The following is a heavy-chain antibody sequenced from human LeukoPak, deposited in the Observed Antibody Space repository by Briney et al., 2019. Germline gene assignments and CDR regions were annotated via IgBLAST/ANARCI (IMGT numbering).Heavy chain of an antibody. CDR1: GGSFSGYY. CDR2: INHSGST. J-gene: IGHJ6*03. D-gene: IGHD3-9*01. V-gene: IGHV4-34*01. Sequence: NPSETLSLTCAVYGGSFSGYYWSWIRQPPGKGLEWIGEINHSGSTNYNPSLKSRVTISVDTSKNQFSLKLSSVTAADTAVYYCARRPRFDWLSGSRNYYYYMDVWGKGTTVTISS. CDR3: ARRPRFDWLSGSRNYYYYMDV.